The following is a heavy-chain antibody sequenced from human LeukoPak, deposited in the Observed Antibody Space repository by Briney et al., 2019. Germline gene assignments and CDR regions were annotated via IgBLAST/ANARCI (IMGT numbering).Heavy chain of an antibody. Sequence: PSETLSLTCTVSGGSISTGDYYWSWIRQPPGKGLEWIGYIYYSGNTYYNPSLKSRVTISVDTSKNQFSLKLSSVTAADTTVYHCARDLHYYGSGIDYWGQGTLVTVSS. CDR3: ARDLHYYGSGIDY. CDR2: IYYSGNT. J-gene: IGHJ4*02. V-gene: IGHV4-30-4*01. CDR1: GGSISTGDYY. D-gene: IGHD3-10*01.